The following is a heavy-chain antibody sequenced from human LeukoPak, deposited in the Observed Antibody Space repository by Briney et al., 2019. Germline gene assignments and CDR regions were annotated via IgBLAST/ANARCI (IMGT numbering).Heavy chain of an antibody. V-gene: IGHV3-30*04. CDR1: GFIFSNCA. CDR3: AKVLHYYDDNTSPGY. D-gene: IGHD3-22*01. Sequence: GGSLRLSCAASGFIFSNCAMYWVRQAPGEGLEWVAIISYAGTNIHYADSVKGRFTISRDNSKNTLYLQMNSLRAEDTAVYYCAKVLHYYDDNTSPGYWGRGTLVTVSS. J-gene: IGHJ4*02. CDR2: ISYAGTNI.